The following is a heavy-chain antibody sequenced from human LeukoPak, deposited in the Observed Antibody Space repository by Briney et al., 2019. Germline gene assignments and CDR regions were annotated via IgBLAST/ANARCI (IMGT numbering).Heavy chain of an antibody. CDR2: ISSGSSTI. J-gene: IGHJ4*02. CDR3: AKDYNSNWFFFDY. V-gene: IGHV3-48*04. CDR1: GFTFSSYS. D-gene: IGHD6-13*01. Sequence: PGGSLRLSCAASGFTFSSYSMNWVRLAPGKGLEWVSYISSGSSTIYYADSVKGRFTISTDNSKNTLSLQMNSLRAEDTAVYYCAKDYNSNWFFFDYWGQGTLVTVSS.